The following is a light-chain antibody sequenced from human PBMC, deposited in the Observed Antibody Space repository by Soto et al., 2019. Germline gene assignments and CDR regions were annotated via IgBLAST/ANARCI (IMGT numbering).Light chain of an antibody. CDR1: RDIGTF. Sequence: DMQMTQSPSSLSASVGDRVTVTCRASRDIGTFLSWYRQKPGKAPHLLIYQASILQSGVPSRFSGSGSGTDFTLTISSLQPEDFATYYCQQTYSTPFTFGPGTKVDIK. CDR3: QQTYSTPFT. V-gene: IGKV1-39*01. CDR2: QAS. J-gene: IGKJ3*01.